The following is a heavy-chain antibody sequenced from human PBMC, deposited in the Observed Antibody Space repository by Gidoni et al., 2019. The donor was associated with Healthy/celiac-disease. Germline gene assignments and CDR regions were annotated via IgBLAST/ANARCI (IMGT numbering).Heavy chain of an antibody. J-gene: IGHJ4*02. V-gene: IGHV3-15*01. CDR3: RSGMHYDSSGYYYNFDY. D-gene: IGHD3-22*01. CDR1: GFTFSNAW. Sequence: EVQLVESGGGLVKPGGSLRLSCAASGFTFSNAWMSWVRQAPGKGLEWVGRIKSKTDGGTTDYAAPVKGRFTISRDDSKNTLYLQMNSLKTEDTAVYYCRSGMHYDSSGYYYNFDYWGQGTLVTVSS. CDR2: IKSKTDGGTT.